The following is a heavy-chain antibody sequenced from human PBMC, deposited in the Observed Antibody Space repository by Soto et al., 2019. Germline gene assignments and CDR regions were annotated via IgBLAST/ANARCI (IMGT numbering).Heavy chain of an antibody. CDR1: GGSISTANYW. D-gene: IGHD7-27*01. Sequence: QVQLQESGPGLVKPSQTLSLTCTVSGGSISTANYWWSWIRPPPDMGREWIGHIYNGGTTYNNPATESRVTMSVDTSKNQLYLTLSSVSAADTAVYYCARGPSGDKVDSWGQGTLVTVSS. CDR3: ARGPSGDKVDS. CDR2: IYNGGTT. J-gene: IGHJ4*02. V-gene: IGHV4-30-4*01.